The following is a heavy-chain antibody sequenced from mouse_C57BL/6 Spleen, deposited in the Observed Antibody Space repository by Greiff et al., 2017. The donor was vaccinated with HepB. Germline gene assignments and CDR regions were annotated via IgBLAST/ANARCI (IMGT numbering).Heavy chain of an antibody. CDR3: SYGYEGEIDY. Sequence: QVQLQQPGAELVKPGASVKLSCKASGYTFTSYWMHWVKQRPGQGLEWIGMIHPNSGSTNYNEKFKSKATLTEDKSSSTAYMQLSSLTSEDSAVYYCSYGYEGEIDYWGQGTTLTVSS. J-gene: IGHJ2*01. D-gene: IGHD2-2*01. V-gene: IGHV1-64*01. CDR2: IHPNSGST. CDR1: GYTFTSYW.